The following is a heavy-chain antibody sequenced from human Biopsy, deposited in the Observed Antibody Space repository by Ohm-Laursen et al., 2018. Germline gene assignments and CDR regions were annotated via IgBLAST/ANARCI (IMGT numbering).Heavy chain of an antibody. J-gene: IGHJ4*02. V-gene: IGHV1-46*01. Sequence: ASVTVSCKASVYTFTIYYIHWVRQAPGQGLGWMGIINPGGKSTAYTQNFQGRITMTWDTSTTTVYVELSSLRSEDTAVYYCVLASFDYWGQGTLVTVPS. CDR3: VLASFDY. CDR1: VYTFTIYY. CDR2: INPGGKST.